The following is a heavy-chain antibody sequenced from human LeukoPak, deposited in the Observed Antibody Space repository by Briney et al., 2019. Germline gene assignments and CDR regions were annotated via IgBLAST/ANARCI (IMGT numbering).Heavy chain of an antibody. Sequence: GGSLRLSCAASGFTFSSYGMHCVRQAPGKGLEWVAFIRYDGSNKYYADSVKGRFTISRDNSKNTLYLQMNSLRAEDTAVYYCAKDYSKTSYYGSGTYYRPNWFDPWGQGTLVTVSS. J-gene: IGHJ5*02. CDR2: IRYDGSNK. V-gene: IGHV3-30*02. CDR3: AKDYSKTSYYGSGTYYRPNWFDP. CDR1: GFTFSSYG. D-gene: IGHD3-10*01.